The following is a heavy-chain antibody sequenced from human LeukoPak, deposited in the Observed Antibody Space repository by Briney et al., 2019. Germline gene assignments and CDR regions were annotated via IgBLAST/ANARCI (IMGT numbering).Heavy chain of an antibody. Sequence: GGSLRLSCAASGFTFSSYAMSWVRQAPGKGLEWVSAISGSGGSTYYADSVKGRFTISRDNSKNTLYLQMNSLRAEDTAVYYCARIPTDYYDSSGYRYFDYWGQGTLVTVSS. CDR2: ISGSGGST. CDR1: GFTFSSYA. CDR3: ARIPTDYYDSSGYRYFDY. V-gene: IGHV3-23*01. D-gene: IGHD3-22*01. J-gene: IGHJ4*02.